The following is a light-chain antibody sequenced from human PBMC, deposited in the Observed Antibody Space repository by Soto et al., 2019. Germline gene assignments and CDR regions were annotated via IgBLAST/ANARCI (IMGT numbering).Light chain of an antibody. CDR2: SAS. CDR1: QSINVY. V-gene: IGKV1-39*01. CDR3: QHGYVAPYS. J-gene: IGKJ2*03. Sequence: DIQMTQSPSSLSASVGDRVTITCRASQSINVYLNLYQQKPGEVPKLLIYSASTLHSGVPSRFTGSGSETDFTLTITSLQPEDFATYYCQHGYVAPYSFGQGTKVDIK.